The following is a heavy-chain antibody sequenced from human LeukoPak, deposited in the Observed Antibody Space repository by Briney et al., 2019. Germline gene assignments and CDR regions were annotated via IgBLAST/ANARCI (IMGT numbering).Heavy chain of an antibody. Sequence: PSETLSLTCTVSGGSITNYYWNWIRQPPGKDLEWIGCVSYSGRTHYSSALKSRVTISVDTSKNQFSLNLRSVTAADTAVYYCARPGRQDAYNGHYWYFDLWGRGTLVPVSS. CDR3: ARPGRQDAYNGHYWYFDL. D-gene: IGHD5-24*01. V-gene: IGHV4-59*01. J-gene: IGHJ2*01. CDR1: GGSITNYY. CDR2: VSYSGRT.